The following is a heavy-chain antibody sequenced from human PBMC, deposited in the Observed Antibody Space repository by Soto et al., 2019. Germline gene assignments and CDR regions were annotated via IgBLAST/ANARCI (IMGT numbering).Heavy chain of an antibody. CDR1: GDSISSGCFY. D-gene: IGHD3-9*01. CDR2: INYSGIT. V-gene: IGHV4-39*07. CDR3: ARRVRYFDWLLDY. J-gene: IGHJ4*02. Sequence: ASETLSLTCTVSGDSISSGCFYWSWIRQFPGKGLEWIGDINYSGITNYNPSLKSRVTISVDTSKNQFSLKLSSVTVADTAVYYCARRVRYFDWLLDYWGQGTLVTVSS.